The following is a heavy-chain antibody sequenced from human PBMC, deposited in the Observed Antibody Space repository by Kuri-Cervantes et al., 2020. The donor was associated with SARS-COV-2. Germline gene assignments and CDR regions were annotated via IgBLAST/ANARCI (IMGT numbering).Heavy chain of an antibody. V-gene: IGHV3-72*01. Sequence: GESLKISCAASGFTFSDHYMDWVRQAPGKGLEWVGRTRNKANSYTTGYAASVKGRFTISRDDSKNSLYLQMNSLKTEDTAVYYCARGRIAAAYNWFDPWGQGTLVTVSS. CDR1: GFTFSDHY. CDR2: TRNKANSYTT. D-gene: IGHD6-13*01. J-gene: IGHJ5*02. CDR3: ARGRIAAAYNWFDP.